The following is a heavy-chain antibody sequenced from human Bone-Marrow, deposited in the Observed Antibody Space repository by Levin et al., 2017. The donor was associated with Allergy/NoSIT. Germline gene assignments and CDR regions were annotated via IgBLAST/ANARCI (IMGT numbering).Heavy chain of an antibody. CDR2: INHSGST. CDR1: GGSFSGYY. Sequence: SETLSLTCAVYGGSFSGYYWSWIRQPPGKGLEWIGEINHSGSTNYNPSLKSRVTISVDTSKNQFSLKLSSVTAADTAVYYCAGHGLSCSSTSCYKVPYDAFDSWGQGTMVTVSS. D-gene: IGHD2-2*02. CDR3: AGHGLSCSSTSCYKVPYDAFDS. J-gene: IGHJ3*02. V-gene: IGHV4-34*01.